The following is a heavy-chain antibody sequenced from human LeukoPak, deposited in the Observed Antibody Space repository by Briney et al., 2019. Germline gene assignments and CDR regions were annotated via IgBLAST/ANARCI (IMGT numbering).Heavy chain of an antibody. J-gene: IGHJ4*02. V-gene: IGHV1-2*02. Sequence: GASVNVSCKASGYTFTGYYMHWVRQAPGQGLEWMGWINPNSGDTNYGQKFQGRVTMTRDTSISTAYMELSRLRSDDTAVYYCARESGWYFDYWGQGTLVTVSS. CDR1: GYTFTGYY. D-gene: IGHD6-19*01. CDR2: INPNSGDT. CDR3: ARESGWYFDY.